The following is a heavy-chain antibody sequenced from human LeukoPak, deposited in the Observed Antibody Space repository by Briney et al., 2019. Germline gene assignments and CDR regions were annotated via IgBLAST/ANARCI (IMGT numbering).Heavy chain of an antibody. CDR3: AKVDNWKYGHHDY. J-gene: IGHJ4*02. D-gene: IGHD1-1*01. V-gene: IGHV3-9*01. CDR1: GFTFDDYA. Sequence: PGGSLRLSCAASGFTFDDYAMHWVRQAPGKGLEWVSGISWNSGSIGYADSVKGRFTISRDNAKNSLYLQMNSLRAEDTAVYYCAKVDNWKYGHHDYWGQGTLVTVSS. CDR2: ISWNSGSI.